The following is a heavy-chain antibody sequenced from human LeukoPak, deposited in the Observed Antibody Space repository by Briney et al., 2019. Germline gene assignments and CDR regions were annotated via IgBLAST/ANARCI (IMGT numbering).Heavy chain of an antibody. CDR3: ARFTGYLYFDY. V-gene: IGHV4-34*01. J-gene: IGHJ4*02. Sequence: SETLSLTCDVYDGSFSGFFWGWIRQPPGQELEWIGEINHSGITNYNSSLKSRVTMSVDTSKNQFSLKLSSVTAADTAVYFCARFTGYLYFDYWGQGTLVTVSS. CDR2: INHSGIT. D-gene: IGHD3-9*01. CDR1: DGSFSGFF.